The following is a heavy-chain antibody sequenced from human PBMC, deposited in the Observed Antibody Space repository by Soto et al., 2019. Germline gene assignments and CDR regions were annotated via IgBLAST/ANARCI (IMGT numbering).Heavy chain of an antibody. D-gene: IGHD2-15*01. J-gene: IGHJ6*02. CDR2: IYYSGST. CDR3: ARVLGSEEAEMAGSYGMDV. Sequence: SETLSLTCTVSGGSISSGDYYWSWIRQPPGKGLEWIGYIYYSGSTFYNPSLKNRVTISLDTSKIQFSLKLSSVTAADTAVYYCARVLGSEEAEMAGSYGMDVWGQGTTVTVSS. CDR1: GGSISSGDYY. V-gene: IGHV4-30-4*02.